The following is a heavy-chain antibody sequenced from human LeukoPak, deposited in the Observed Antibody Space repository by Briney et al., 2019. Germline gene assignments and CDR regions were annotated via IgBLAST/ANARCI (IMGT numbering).Heavy chain of an antibody. Sequence: GRSLGLSCAASGFTFSNYAMHWVRQAPGKGLEWVAVISYDGSNKYYADSVKGRFTISRANSKDTLYLQMNSLRVEDTAMYYCARSRYCSGGSCYFGSWFDPWGQGTLVTVSS. CDR1: GFTFSNYA. V-gene: IGHV3-30-3*01. D-gene: IGHD2-15*01. J-gene: IGHJ5*02. CDR3: ARSRYCSGGSCYFGSWFDP. CDR2: ISYDGSNK.